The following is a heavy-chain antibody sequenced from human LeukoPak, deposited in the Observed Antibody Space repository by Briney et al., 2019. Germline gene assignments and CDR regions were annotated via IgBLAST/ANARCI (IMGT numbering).Heavy chain of an antibody. D-gene: IGHD6-13*01. Sequence: ASVKVSCKASGYTFTGYYMHWVRQAPGQGLEWMGWINPNSGGTNYAQKFQGRVTMTRDTSISTAYMELSRLRSDDTAVYYCARDPRYSSSWYDFDYWGQGTLVTVSS. CDR1: GYTFTGYY. CDR2: INPNSGGT. J-gene: IGHJ4*02. CDR3: ARDPRYSSSWYDFDY. V-gene: IGHV1-2*02.